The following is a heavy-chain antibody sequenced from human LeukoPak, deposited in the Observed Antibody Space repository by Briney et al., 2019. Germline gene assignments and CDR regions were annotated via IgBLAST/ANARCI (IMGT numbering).Heavy chain of an antibody. CDR2: INPSSGGT. D-gene: IGHD3-3*01. CDR3: ARGYDPHAFDI. CDR1: GYTFTGYY. V-gene: IGHV1-2*02. Sequence: ASVKVSCKASGYTFTGYYMHWVRQAPGQGLEWMGWINPSSGGTNYAQKFQGRVTMTRDTSTSTAYMELRSLRSDDTAVYYCARGYDPHAFDIWGQGTMVTVSS. J-gene: IGHJ3*02.